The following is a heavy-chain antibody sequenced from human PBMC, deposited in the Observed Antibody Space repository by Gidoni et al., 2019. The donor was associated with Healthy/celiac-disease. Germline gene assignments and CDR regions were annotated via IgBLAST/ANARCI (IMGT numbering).Heavy chain of an antibody. J-gene: IGHJ4*02. CDR3: AREPAFSLYYYDSSGAFFDY. CDR1: GYTFPSYG. CDR2: ISAYNGNT. Sequence: QVQLVQSGAEVKKPGASVKVSCKASGYTFPSYGISWVRQDPGQGLEWMGWISAYNGNTNYAQTLQGRVTMTTDTSTSTAYMERRSLRSDDTAVYYCAREPAFSLYYYDSSGAFFDYWGQGTLVTVSS. V-gene: IGHV1-18*04. D-gene: IGHD3-22*01.